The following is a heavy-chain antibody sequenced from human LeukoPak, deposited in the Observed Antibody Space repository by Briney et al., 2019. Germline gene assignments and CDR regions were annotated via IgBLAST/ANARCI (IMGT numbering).Heavy chain of an antibody. CDR3: ARGFLSVVWSGPYYRDV. V-gene: IGHV4-34*01. CDR2: INHSGST. D-gene: IGHD3-3*01. J-gene: IGHJ6*03. Sequence: SSETLSLPCAVYGVSFSDYYWSWIRQPPGKGLEWIGEINHSGSTKYNPSLKSRITISVDTSKNQFSLKLSSVTAADTAVYYCARGFLSVVWSGPYYRDVWGKGTTVTAS. CDR1: GVSFSDYY.